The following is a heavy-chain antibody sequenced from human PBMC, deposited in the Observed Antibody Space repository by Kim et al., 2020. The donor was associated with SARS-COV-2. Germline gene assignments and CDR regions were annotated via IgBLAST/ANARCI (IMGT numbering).Heavy chain of an antibody. CDR3: VTAPKYYHIMDV. V-gene: IGHV3-74*01. CDR1: GFTFSSYW. J-gene: IGHJ6*02. D-gene: IGHD1-26*01. CDR2: INSDGSSI. Sequence: GGSLRLSCAASGFTFSSYWMYWVRQAPGKGLVWVSRINSDGSSISYVDSMKGRFTISRDNAKNTLYLQMNSLRAEDTAVYYCVTAPKYYHIMDVWGQGTT.